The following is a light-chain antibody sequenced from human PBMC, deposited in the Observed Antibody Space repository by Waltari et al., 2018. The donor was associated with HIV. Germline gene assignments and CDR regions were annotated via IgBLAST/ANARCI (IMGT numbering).Light chain of an antibody. V-gene: IGLV3-25*03. Sequence: SFELTHPLSMSVSPGQTARITTSGDVLPQQYVHWYQQRAGQAPVLSIYKDNETPSGIPERFSGSSSGTTVTLTISGVQAEDEADYYCLATDITGTSYVFGSGTKVTVI. CDR1: VLPQQY. J-gene: IGLJ1*01. CDR3: LATDITGTSYV. CDR2: KDN.